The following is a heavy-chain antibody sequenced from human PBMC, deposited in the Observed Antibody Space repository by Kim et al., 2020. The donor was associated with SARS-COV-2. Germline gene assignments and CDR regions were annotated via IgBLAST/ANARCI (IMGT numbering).Heavy chain of an antibody. CDR3: ARADDYGDYVLRFDY. V-gene: IGHV1-46*01. D-gene: IGHD4-17*01. J-gene: IGHJ4*02. Sequence: ASVKVSCKASGYTFTSYYMHWVRQAPGQGLEWMGIINRSGGSTSYAQKFQGRVTMTRDTSTSTVYMELSSLRSEDTAVYYCARADDYGDYVLRFDYWGQGTLVTVSS. CDR1: GYTFTSYY. CDR2: INRSGGST.